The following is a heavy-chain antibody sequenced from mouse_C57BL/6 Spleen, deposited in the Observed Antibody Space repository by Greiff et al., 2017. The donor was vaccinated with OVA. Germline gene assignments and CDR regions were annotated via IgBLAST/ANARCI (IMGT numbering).Heavy chain of an antibody. D-gene: IGHD2-3*01. V-gene: IGHV5-17*01. J-gene: IGHJ4*01. Sequence: EVMLVESGGGLVKPGGSLKLSCAASGFTFSDYGMHWVRQAPEKGLEWVAYISSGSSTIYYAETVKGRFTISRDNAKNTLFLQMTSLRSEDTAMYYCARDDHYYAMDYWGQGTSVTVSS. CDR3: ARDDHYYAMDY. CDR1: GFTFSDYG. CDR2: ISSGSSTI.